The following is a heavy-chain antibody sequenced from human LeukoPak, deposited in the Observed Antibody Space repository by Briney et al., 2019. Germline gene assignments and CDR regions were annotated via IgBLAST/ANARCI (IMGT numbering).Heavy chain of an antibody. D-gene: IGHD3-3*01. J-gene: IGHJ4*02. CDR1: GYTFTSYG. Sequence: AASVKVSCKASGYTFTSYGISWVRQAPGQGLEWMGWISAYNGNTNYAQKLQGRVTMTTDTSTSTAYMELRSLRSDDTAVYYCARDRDYDFWSGNILTKDYWGQGTLVTVSS. V-gene: IGHV1-18*01. CDR3: ARDRDYDFWSGNILTKDY. CDR2: ISAYNGNT.